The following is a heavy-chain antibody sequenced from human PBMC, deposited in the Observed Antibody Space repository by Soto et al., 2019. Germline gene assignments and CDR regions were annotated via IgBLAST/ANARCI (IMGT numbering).Heavy chain of an antibody. Sequence: PSETLSLTCTVSGGSVSSGSYYWSWIRQPPGKGLEWIGYIFYSGNTNYNPSLKSRVTISVDMSKNQFSLKLSSVTAADTAVYYCARNPRRLPFDYWGQGTLVTVSS. CDR2: IFYSGNT. V-gene: IGHV4-61*01. J-gene: IGHJ4*02. CDR3: ARNPRRLPFDY. CDR1: GGSVSSGSYY.